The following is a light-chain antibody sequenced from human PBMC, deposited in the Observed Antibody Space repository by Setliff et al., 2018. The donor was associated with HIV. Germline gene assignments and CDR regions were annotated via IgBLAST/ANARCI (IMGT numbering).Light chain of an antibody. CDR3: CSYTSSTTYV. CDR2: EVN. V-gene: IGLV2-23*02. Sequence: SVLAQPDSVSGSTGQSSTISCTGTRSDIGTYDLVSWYRQYPGKAPKLIIYEVNRRPAGVSDRLSGSKSGNTASLTISGLRAEDEATYYCCSYTSSTTYVFGTGTNATVL. J-gene: IGLJ1*01. CDR1: RSDIGTYDL.